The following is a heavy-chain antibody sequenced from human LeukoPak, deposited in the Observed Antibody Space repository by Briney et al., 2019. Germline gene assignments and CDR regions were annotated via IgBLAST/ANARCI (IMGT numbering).Heavy chain of an antibody. CDR1: GGSISSSSYY. J-gene: IGHJ4*02. CDR2: IYYSGST. V-gene: IGHV4-39*01. CDR3: ARRIVVDEFDY. D-gene: IGHD2-15*01. Sequence: PSETLSLTCTVSGGSISSSSYYWGWIRQPPGKGLEWIGSIYYSGSTYYNPSLKSRVTISVDTSKNQFSLKLSSVTAADTAVYYCARRIVVDEFDYWGQGTLVTVSS.